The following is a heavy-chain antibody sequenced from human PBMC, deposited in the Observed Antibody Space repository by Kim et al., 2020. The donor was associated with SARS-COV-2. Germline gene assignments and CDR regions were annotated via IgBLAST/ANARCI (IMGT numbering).Heavy chain of an antibody. J-gene: IGHJ4*02. V-gene: IGHV1-3*01. Sequence: SPKFQGRVTITRDTSASAAYMELSSLRSEDTAVYYCARDKVGGSGSSLDYWGQGTLVTVSS. CDR3: ARDKVGGSGSSLDY. D-gene: IGHD3-10*01.